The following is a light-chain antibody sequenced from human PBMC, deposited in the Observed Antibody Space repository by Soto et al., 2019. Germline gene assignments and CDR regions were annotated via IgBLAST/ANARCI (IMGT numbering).Light chain of an antibody. CDR1: ESVSSK. Sequence: EIVMTQSPATLSVSPGERATLSCRASESVSSKLVWYQKKPGQAPRLLIHDASTRATGIPARFSGSGSGTEFILTISSVESEDFATYYCQQSYSTPPFTFGPGTKVDIK. V-gene: IGKV3-15*01. CDR2: DAS. J-gene: IGKJ3*01. CDR3: QQSYSTPPFT.